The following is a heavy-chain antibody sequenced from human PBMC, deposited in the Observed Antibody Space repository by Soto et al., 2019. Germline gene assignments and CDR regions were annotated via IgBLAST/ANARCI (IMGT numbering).Heavy chain of an antibody. D-gene: IGHD6-19*01. V-gene: IGHV3-23*01. Sequence: EVQLLESGGGLVKPGGSLRLSCAASGFAFGRYALSWVRQAPGKGLEWVSDMGGSVDSKSYADSVKGRFTISRDDPKNTRFLEMNSLRPEDTAIYFCARDQISGWYDNWGQGTLVTVSS. CDR1: GFAFGRYA. J-gene: IGHJ5*02. CDR3: ARDQISGWYDN. CDR2: MGGSVDSK.